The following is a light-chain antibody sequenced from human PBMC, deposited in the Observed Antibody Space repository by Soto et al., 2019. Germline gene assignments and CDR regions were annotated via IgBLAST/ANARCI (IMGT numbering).Light chain of an antibody. CDR2: DVS. V-gene: IGLV2-11*01. Sequence: QSVLTQPPSVSGSPGQSVTISCTGTSSDVGGYNYVSWYQQHPGKAPKLMIYDVSKRPSGVPDRFSGSKSGNTASLTISGLQAEDEADYYCSSYTSSSTYVFGTGTKLTVL. CDR3: SSYTSSSTYV. CDR1: SSDVGGYNY. J-gene: IGLJ1*01.